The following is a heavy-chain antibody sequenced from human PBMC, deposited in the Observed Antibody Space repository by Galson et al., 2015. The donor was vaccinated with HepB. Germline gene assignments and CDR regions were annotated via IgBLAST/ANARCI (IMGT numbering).Heavy chain of an antibody. CDR1: GYTFTNYG. CDR3: ARTTAVGATNAFDI. J-gene: IGHJ3*02. D-gene: IGHD1-26*01. Sequence: CKASGYTFTNYGVHWVRQAPGQRLEWMGWINAGNGDTKYSQKFQGRVTITRDTSASTAYMELSSLRSEDTAVYYCARTTAVGATNAFDIWGQGTMVIVSS. V-gene: IGHV1-3*01. CDR2: INAGNGDT.